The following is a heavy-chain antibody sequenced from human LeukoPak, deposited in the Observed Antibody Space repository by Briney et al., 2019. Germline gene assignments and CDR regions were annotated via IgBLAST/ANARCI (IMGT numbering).Heavy chain of an antibody. CDR2: INHSGST. D-gene: IGHD6-6*01. V-gene: IGHV4-34*01. Sequence: SETLSLTCAVYGGSFSGYYWSWIRQPPGKGLEWIGEINHSGSTNYNPSLKSRVTISVDTSKNQFSLKLSSVTAADTAVYYCVRLLPIAARPRYLQHWGQGTLVTVSS. CDR3: VRLLPIAARPRYLQH. CDR1: GGSFSGYY. J-gene: IGHJ1*01.